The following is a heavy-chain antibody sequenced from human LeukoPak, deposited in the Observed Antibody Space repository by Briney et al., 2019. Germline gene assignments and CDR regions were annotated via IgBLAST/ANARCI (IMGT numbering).Heavy chain of an antibody. D-gene: IGHD2-2*01. Sequence: GGSLRLSCAASGFNFNDYGMSWVRQVLGKRLEWVSGINWNGDDTNYADSVKGRFTISRDNVKKSLYLEMSSLRAEDTALYYCAREWEGCSTTDCPFDFWGQGTLVTVSS. V-gene: IGHV3-20*04. CDR2: INWNGDDT. CDR3: AREWEGCSTTDCPFDF. J-gene: IGHJ4*02. CDR1: GFNFNDYG.